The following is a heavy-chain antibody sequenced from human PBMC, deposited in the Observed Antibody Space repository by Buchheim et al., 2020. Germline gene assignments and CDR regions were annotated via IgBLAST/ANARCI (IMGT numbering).Heavy chain of an antibody. V-gene: IGHV3-33*06. CDR2: IWYDGSNK. D-gene: IGHD6-19*01. CDR1: GFTFSSYG. Sequence: QVQLVESGGGVVQPGRSLRLSCAASGFTFSSYGMHWVRQAPGKGLEWVAVIWYDGSNKYYADSVKGRFTISRDNSKNTLYLQMNSLRAEDTAVYYCAKDTGIAGPQWLVPFDYWGQGTL. J-gene: IGHJ4*02. CDR3: AKDTGIAGPQWLVPFDY.